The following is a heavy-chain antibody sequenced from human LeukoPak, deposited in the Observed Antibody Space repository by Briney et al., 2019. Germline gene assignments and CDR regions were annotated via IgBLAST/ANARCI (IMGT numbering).Heavy chain of an antibody. CDR2: IKSKTAGGTT. Sequence: GGSLRLSCAASGFSVSNNYMSWVRQAPGKGLEWVGRIKSKTAGGTTDYAAPVKGRFTISRDDSKNTLYLQMNSLKTEDTAVYYCTTEPERWLQFGYWGQGTLVTVSS. V-gene: IGHV3-15*01. CDR1: GFSVSNNY. D-gene: IGHD5-24*01. J-gene: IGHJ4*02. CDR3: TTEPERWLQFGY.